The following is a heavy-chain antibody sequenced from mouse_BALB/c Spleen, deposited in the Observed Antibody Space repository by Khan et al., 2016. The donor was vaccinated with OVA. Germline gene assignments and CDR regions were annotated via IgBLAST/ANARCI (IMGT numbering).Heavy chain of an antibody. CDR3: VKWGDVYAVDS. V-gene: IGHV2-3*01. J-gene: IGHJ4*01. CDR2: IWGDGST. CDR1: GFSLTTYG. Sequence: QVQLQQSGPGLVAPSQSLSITYTVSGFSLTTYGVNWVRQPPGKGLEWLGVIWGDGSTNYHSVLISRLSISKDNSKSQVFLKLNSLQTDDTATYYCVKWGDVYAVDSWGQGTSVTVSS. D-gene: IGHD2-13*01.